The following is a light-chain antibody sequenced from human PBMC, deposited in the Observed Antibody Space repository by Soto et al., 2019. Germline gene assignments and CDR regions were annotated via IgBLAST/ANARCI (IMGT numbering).Light chain of an antibody. CDR1: QSFRGL. CDR2: DAY. Sequence: EVVLTQSPVTLSLSPGERATLSCRASQSFRGLLAWYQQKPGQAPRLLIYDAYNRATGIPPRFSGSGSGTDFPLTISSLEPEDYAVYYCQQRHMWPITFGQGTRLEIK. V-gene: IGKV3-11*01. CDR3: QQRHMWPIT. J-gene: IGKJ5*01.